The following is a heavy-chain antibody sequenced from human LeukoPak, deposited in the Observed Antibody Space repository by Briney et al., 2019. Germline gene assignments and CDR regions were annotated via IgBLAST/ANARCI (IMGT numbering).Heavy chain of an antibody. J-gene: IGHJ4*02. V-gene: IGHV4-39*07. CDR2: IYYSGST. D-gene: IGHD3-10*01. CDR3: ARQGLLWFGELSPLYYFDY. CDR1: GGSISSNNYH. Sequence: PSETLSLTCTVSGGSISSNNYHWGWIRQPPGKGLEWIGSIYYSGSTYYNPSLKSRVTMSVDTSKNQFSLKLSSVTAADTAVYYCARQGLLWFGELSPLYYFDYWGRGTLVTVSS.